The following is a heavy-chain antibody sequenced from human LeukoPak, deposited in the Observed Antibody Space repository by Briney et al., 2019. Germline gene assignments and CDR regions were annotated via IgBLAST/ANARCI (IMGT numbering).Heavy chain of an antibody. V-gene: IGHV3-21*04. J-gene: IGHJ4*02. Sequence: PGGSLRLSCAASGFTFNTYTMNWVRQAPGKGLEWVSSITASSTAIYSADSVKGRFTISRDNSKNTLYLQMNSLRAEDTAVYYCAKDHGGYSSSWYDFGYWGQGTLVTVSS. CDR3: AKDHGGYSSSWYDFGY. CDR1: GFTFNTYT. D-gene: IGHD6-13*01. CDR2: ITASSTAI.